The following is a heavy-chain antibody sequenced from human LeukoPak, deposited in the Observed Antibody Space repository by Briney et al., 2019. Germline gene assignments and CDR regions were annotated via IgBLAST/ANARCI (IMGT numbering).Heavy chain of an antibody. Sequence: ASVKVSCKASGYTFTSYAMHWVRQAPGQRLEWMGWINAGNGNTKYSQKFQGRVTITRDTSASTAYMELSSLRSEDTAVYYCARAGGSYYYYGMDVWGQGTTVTVSS. J-gene: IGHJ6*02. V-gene: IGHV1-3*01. CDR1: GYTFTSYA. D-gene: IGHD1-26*01. CDR2: INAGNGNT. CDR3: ARAGGSYYYYGMDV.